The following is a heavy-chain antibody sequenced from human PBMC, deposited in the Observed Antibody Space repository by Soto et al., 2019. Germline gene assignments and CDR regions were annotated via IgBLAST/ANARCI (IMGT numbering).Heavy chain of an antibody. Sequence: GASVKVSCKASGGSFSSYAISWVRQAPGQGIEWMGGIIPIFGTANYAQKFQGRVTITADESTSTAYMELSSLRSEDTAVYYCADAKYDFWSGSVGAYYYYGMDVWGQGTTVTVSS. CDR1: GGSFSSYA. J-gene: IGHJ6*02. V-gene: IGHV1-69*13. D-gene: IGHD3-3*01. CDR3: ADAKYDFWSGSVGAYYYYGMDV. CDR2: IIPIFGTA.